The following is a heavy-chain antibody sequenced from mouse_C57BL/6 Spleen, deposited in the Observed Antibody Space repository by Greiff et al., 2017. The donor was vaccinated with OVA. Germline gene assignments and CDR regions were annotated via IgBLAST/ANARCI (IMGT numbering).Heavy chain of an antibody. CDR3: ARGIYYDYTWFAY. CDR1: GYSFTGYY. V-gene: IGHV1-42*01. Sequence: EVQVVESGPELVKPGASVKISCKASGYSFTGYYMNWVKQSPEKSLEWIGEINPSTGGTTYNQKFKAKATLTVDKSSSTAYMQLKSLTSEDSAVYYCARGIYYDYTWFAYWGQGTLVTVSA. D-gene: IGHD2-4*01. CDR2: INPSTGGT. J-gene: IGHJ3*01.